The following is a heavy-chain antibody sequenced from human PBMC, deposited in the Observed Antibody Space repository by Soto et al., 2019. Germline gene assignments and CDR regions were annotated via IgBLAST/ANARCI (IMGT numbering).Heavy chain of an antibody. CDR2: IYSGGST. CDR3: ARGAVYYDSLTGYYPLKPFDY. J-gene: IGHJ4*02. D-gene: IGHD3-9*01. Sequence: EVQLVETGGGLIQPGGSLRLYCAASGFTVSSNYMSWVRQAPGKGLEWVSVIYSGGSTYYADSLKGRFTISRDNSKNTLYLQMNSLRAEDTAVYYCARGAVYYDSLTGYYPLKPFDYWGQGTLVTVSS. CDR1: GFTVSSNY. V-gene: IGHV3-53*02.